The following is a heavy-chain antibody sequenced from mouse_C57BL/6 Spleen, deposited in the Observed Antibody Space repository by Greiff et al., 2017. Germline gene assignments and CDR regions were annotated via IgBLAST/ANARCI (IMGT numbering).Heavy chain of an antibody. J-gene: IGHJ2*01. CDR1: GFTFSDYY. V-gene: IGHV5-16*01. Sequence: EVHLVESEGGLVQPGSSMKLSCTASGFTFSDYYMAWVRQVPEKGLEWVANINYDGSSTYYLDSLKSRFIISRDNAKNILYLQMSSLKSEDTATYYCARERLLLRYFDYWGQGTTLTVSS. D-gene: IGHD2-3*01. CDR2: INYDGSST. CDR3: ARERLLLRYFDY.